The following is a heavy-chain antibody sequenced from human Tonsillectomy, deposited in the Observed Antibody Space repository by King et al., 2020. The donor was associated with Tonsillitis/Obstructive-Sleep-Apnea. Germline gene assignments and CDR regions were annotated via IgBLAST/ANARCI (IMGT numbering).Heavy chain of an antibody. Sequence: VQLVESGGGVVQPGRSLRLSCAASGITFSTYAMHWVRQAPGKGLEWVAATSSDGTNKYYGDYVKGRFTISRDNSKNTLYLQMNSLRVDDTAVYYCAKDSAGWIFRWFHPWGQGTLVTVSS. J-gene: IGHJ5*02. D-gene: IGHD6-19*01. V-gene: IGHV3-30*18. CDR2: TSSDGTNK. CDR1: GITFSTYA. CDR3: AKDSAGWIFRWFHP.